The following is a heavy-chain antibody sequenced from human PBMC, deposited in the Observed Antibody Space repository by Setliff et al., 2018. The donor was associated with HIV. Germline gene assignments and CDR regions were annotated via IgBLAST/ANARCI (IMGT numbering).Heavy chain of an antibody. D-gene: IGHD1-26*01. Sequence: SETLSLTCTVSGGSISSHYWSWIRQPAGKGLEWIGRIYTSGNTNYSPSLKSRVTMSVDTSKNQFSLKLSSVTAADTAVYYCARDSELGLNYHYGMDVWGQGTTVTVSS. V-gene: IGHV4-4*07. CDR2: IYTSGNT. CDR3: ARDSELGLNYHYGMDV. CDR1: GGSISSHY. J-gene: IGHJ6*02.